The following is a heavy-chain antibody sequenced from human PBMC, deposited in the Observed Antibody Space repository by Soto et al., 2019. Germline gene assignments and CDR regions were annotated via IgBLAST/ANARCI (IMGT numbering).Heavy chain of an antibody. J-gene: IGHJ4*02. D-gene: IGHD2-15*01. CDR1: GFTFDDYA. CDR2: ITWNSGSI. CDR3: AKGTDIDGYCSGGSCLTPFDY. V-gene: IGHV3-9*01. Sequence: GGSLRLSCAASGFTFDDYAMHWVRQPPGKGLEWVSGITWNSGSIAYADSVRGRFTISRDSAKNSLYLQMNSLRPEDTALYYCAKGTDIDGYCSGGSCLTPFDYWGQGTLVTVSS.